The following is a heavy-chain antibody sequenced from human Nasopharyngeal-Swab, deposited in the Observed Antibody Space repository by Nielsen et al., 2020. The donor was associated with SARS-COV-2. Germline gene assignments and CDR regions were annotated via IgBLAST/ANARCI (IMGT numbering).Heavy chain of an antibody. CDR3: ARSVGSFYGQGAFDI. J-gene: IGHJ3*02. CDR2: IRRNTYGWAP. D-gene: IGHD1-26*01. Sequence: GESLKISCTTSGFTFGDYAMSWFRQAPGKGLEWVGFIRRNTYGWAPEYAASVKGRFTISRDGADSIAYLQMNSLETEDTGVYYCARSVGSFYGQGAFDIWRQGTMVTVSS. V-gene: IGHV3-49*01. CDR1: GFTFGDYA.